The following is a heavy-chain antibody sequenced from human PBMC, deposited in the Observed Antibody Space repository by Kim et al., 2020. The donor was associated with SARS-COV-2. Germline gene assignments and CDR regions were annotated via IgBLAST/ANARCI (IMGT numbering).Heavy chain of an antibody. CDR3: AAGSYSSLYYYYYGMDV. J-gene: IGHJ6*02. Sequence: SETLSLACTVSGGSISSYYWSWIRQPPGKGLEWIGYIYYSGSTNYNPSLKSRVTISVDTSKNQFSLKLSSVTAADTAVYYCAAGSYSSLYYYYYGMDVWGQGTTVTVSS. CDR1: GGSISSYY. CDR2: IYYSGST. D-gene: IGHD3-10*01. V-gene: IGHV4-59*13.